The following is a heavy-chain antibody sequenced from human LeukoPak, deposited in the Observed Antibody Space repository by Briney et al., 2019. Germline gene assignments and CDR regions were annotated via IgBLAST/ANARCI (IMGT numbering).Heavy chain of an antibody. D-gene: IGHD2-2*01. J-gene: IGHJ4*02. CDR2: IKQDGSAK. Sequence: GGSLRLSCAASGFTFSSYWMSWVRQAPGKGLEWVANIKQDGSAKYYMDSVKGRFTISRDSAKNSLYLQMNSLRAEDTAVYYCAKIYCTSTDCYYDYWGQGALVTVSS. CDR3: AKIYCTSTDCYYDY. CDR1: GFTFSSYW. V-gene: IGHV3-7*01.